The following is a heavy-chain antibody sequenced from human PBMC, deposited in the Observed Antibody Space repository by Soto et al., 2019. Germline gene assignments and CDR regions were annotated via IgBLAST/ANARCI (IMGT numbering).Heavy chain of an antibody. V-gene: IGHV1-69*13. D-gene: IGHD3-10*01. CDR2: IIPIFGTA. Sequence: ASVKVSCKASGGTFSSYAISWVRQAPGQGLEWMGGIIPIFGTANYAQKFQGRVTITADESTSTAYMELSSLRSEDTAVYYCARPESTWGSGSYWFDPWGQGTLVTVSS. CDR3: ARPESTWGSGSYWFDP. CDR1: GGTFSSYA. J-gene: IGHJ5*02.